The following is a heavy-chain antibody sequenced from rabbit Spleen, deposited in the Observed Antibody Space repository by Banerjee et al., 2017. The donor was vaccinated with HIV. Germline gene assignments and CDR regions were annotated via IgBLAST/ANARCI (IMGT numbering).Heavy chain of an antibody. CDR3: ARDTGTSFSTYGMDL. J-gene: IGHJ6*01. V-gene: IGHV1S40*01. CDR2: IAGSSSDFT. CDR1: GFSFSNSDY. Sequence: QSLEESGGDLVKPGASLTLTCTASGFSFSNSDYMCWVRQAPGKGLEWISCIAGSSSDFTYSATWAKGRFTCSKTSSTTVTLQMTSLTVADTATYFCARDTGTSFSTYGMDLRGPGTLVTVS. D-gene: IGHD7-1*01.